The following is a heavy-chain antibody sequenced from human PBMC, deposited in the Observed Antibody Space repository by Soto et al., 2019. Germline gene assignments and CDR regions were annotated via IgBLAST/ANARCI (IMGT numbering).Heavy chain of an antibody. CDR1: GFSFRSYA. Sequence: QPGGSLRLGCAASGFSFRSYAMSGVRKAPGKGLEWVSVISGSGGSTYYADSVKGRFTISRDNSKNTLYLQMNSLRAEDTAVYYCAKDSAEYCRGGSCYSLGPLPFDYWGQGTLVTVSS. D-gene: IGHD2-15*01. CDR2: ISGSGGST. CDR3: AKDSAEYCRGGSCYSLGPLPFDY. J-gene: IGHJ4*02. V-gene: IGHV3-23*01.